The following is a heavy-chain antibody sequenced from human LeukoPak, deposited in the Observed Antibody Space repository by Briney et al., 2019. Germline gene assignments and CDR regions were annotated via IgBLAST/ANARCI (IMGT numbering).Heavy chain of an antibody. CDR1: GFTFSSYS. J-gene: IGHJ4*02. CDR3: ARDHLIAAPY. V-gene: IGHV3-48*02. D-gene: IGHD6-13*01. CDR2: ISSSSSTI. Sequence: GGSLRLSCAASGFTFSSYSMSWVRQAPGKGLEWVSYISSSSSTIYYADSVKGRFTISRDNAKNSLYLQMNSLRDKETAVYYCARDHLIAAPYWGQGTLVTVSS.